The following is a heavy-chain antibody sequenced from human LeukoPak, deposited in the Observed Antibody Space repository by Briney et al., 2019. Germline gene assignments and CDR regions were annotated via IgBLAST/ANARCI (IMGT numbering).Heavy chain of an antibody. Sequence: ASVKVSCKASGGTFSSYAISWVRQAPGQGLEWMGGIIPIFGTANYAQKFQGRVTITTDESTSTAYMELSRLRSEDTAVYYCVYGDYLYYFDYWGQGTLVTVSS. V-gene: IGHV1-69*05. CDR2: IIPIFGTA. CDR3: VYGDYLYYFDY. CDR1: GGTFSSYA. D-gene: IGHD4-17*01. J-gene: IGHJ4*02.